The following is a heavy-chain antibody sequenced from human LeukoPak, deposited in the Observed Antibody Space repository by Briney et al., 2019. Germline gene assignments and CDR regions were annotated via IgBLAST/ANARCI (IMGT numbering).Heavy chain of an antibody. J-gene: IGHJ4*02. CDR1: GFTFSEYY. CDR3: ARGYYDNSGYYFPFDF. Sequence: GGSLRLSCAASGFTFSEYYMSWLRQAPGKGLEWVSYIRSSSSYTNYADSVKGRFTISRDNAKNSLYLQMNSLRAEDTAVYYCARGYYDNSGYYFPFDFWGQGTLVTVSS. CDR2: IRSSSSYT. D-gene: IGHD3-22*01. V-gene: IGHV3-11*06.